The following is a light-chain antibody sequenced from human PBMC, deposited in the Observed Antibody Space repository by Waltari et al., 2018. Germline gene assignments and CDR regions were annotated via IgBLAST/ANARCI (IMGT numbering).Light chain of an antibody. J-gene: IGLJ1*01. CDR1: SGHSSNA. Sequence: QLVLTQPPSASASLGASVKLTCTLSSGHSSNAIAWHQQQPEKGPRDLMKVNSDGSHNKGDGIPDRLSGSSAGAERYLTIARLRSEDEADYYCQTWGTGILVFGTGTKVTVL. CDR2: VNSDGSH. CDR3: QTWGTGILV. V-gene: IGLV4-69*01.